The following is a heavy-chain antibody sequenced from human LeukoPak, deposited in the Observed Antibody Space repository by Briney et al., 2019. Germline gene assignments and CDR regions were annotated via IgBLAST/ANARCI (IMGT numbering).Heavy chain of an antibody. CDR2: IYSGGST. V-gene: IGHV3-53*01. Sequence: QPGGSLRLSCAASGFASNYMSWVRQAPGKGLEWVSVIYSGGSTDYAGSVRGRFTISRDKSKNTTYLQMNNMRAEDTAVYYCATEKPVAGTFLDYWGQGTLVIVSS. CDR1: GFASNY. J-gene: IGHJ4*02. CDR3: ATEKPVAGTFLDY. D-gene: IGHD6-19*01.